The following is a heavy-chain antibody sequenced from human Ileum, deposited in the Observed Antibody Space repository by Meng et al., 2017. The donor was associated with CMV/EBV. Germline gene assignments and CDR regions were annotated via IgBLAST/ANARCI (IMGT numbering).Heavy chain of an antibody. V-gene: IGHV3-30-3*01. CDR3: ARERQGSRQTFDY. Sequence: QVQLMESGGGVVQPGRSLRLFCAASGFTFNSYSIHWVRQAPGKGLEWVAVISSDGSIKYYTDSVKGRFTISRDNSKNTLYLQMNSLRTEDTSVYYCARERQGSRQTFDYWGQGTLVTVSS. J-gene: IGHJ4*02. CDR2: ISSDGSIK. CDR1: GFTFNSYS.